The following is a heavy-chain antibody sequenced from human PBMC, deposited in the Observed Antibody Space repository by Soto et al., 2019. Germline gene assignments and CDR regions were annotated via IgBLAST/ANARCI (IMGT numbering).Heavy chain of an antibody. CDR3: AREKPRGGYSSRADPYSLHS. Sequence: QVQLVESGGGVVQPGRSLRLSCAASGFTFSSYGMHWVRQAPGKGLEWVAVIWYDGSNKYYADSVKGRFTISRDNSKNPLYVKRNTGGAENRAVYYCAREKPRGGYSSRADPYSLHSWAQGPLVPFPS. J-gene: IGHJ4*02. V-gene: IGHV3-33*01. CDR1: GFTFSSYG. D-gene: IGHD6-13*01. CDR2: IWYDGSNK.